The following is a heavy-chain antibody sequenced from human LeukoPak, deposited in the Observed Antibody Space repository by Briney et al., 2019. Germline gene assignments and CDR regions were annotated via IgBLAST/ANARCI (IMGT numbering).Heavy chain of an antibody. CDR2: INHSGST. CDR3: ARLDIVVVPAARQYYYYMDA. V-gene: IGHV4-34*01. D-gene: IGHD2-2*01. J-gene: IGHJ6*03. CDR1: GGSFSGYY. Sequence: SETLSLTCAVYGGSFSGYYWSWIRQPPGKGLEWIGEINHSGSTNYNPSLKSRVTISVDTSKNQFSLKLSSVTAADTAVYYCARLDIVVVPAARQYYYYMDAWGKGTTVTVSS.